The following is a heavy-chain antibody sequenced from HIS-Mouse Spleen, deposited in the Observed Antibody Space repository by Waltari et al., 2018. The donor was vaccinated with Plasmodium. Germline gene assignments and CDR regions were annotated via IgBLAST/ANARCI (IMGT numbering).Heavy chain of an antibody. Sequence: QVTLRESGPALVKPTQTLTLTCTFSGFSLSTSGMCVSWIRQPPGKALEWLARIDWDDDKYYSTSLKPRHHISKDTAKNQVVLTMTNMDPGETATYYCARHKKRVQLVRGDFDDWGQGTLVTVSS. CDR2: IDWDDDK. CDR1: GFSLSTSGMC. V-gene: IGHV2-70*13. CDR3: ARHKKRVQLVRGDFDD. D-gene: IGHD6-6*01. J-gene: IGHJ4*02.